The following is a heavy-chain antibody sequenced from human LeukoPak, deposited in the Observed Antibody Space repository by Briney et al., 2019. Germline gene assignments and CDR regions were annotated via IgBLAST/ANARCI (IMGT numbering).Heavy chain of an antibody. V-gene: IGHV4-59*01. CDR3: ARVGQGCFDL. CDR2: IDYSGST. Sequence: SETLPLTCTVSGGSISSYWSWIRQPPGKGLEWLGYIDYSGSTNYSPSLKSRVTISVDTSKNQFSLRLSSVTAADTAAYYCARVGQGCFDLWGRGTLVTVSS. CDR1: GGSISSY. J-gene: IGHJ2*01.